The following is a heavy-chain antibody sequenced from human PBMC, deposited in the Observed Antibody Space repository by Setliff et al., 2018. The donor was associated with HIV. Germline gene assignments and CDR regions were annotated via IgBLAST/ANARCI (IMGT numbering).Heavy chain of an antibody. CDR3: ARTQLGGISAAGYYYYMDV. V-gene: IGHV2-70*17. CDR2: IDWDDDK. Sequence: SGPTLVNPTQTLTLTCTFSGFSLSPNEMCVSWIRQSPGKALEWLARIDWDDDKFYSTSLKTRLTISKDTSKNQVVLTMTNMDPVDTATYYCARTQLGGISAAGYYYYMDVRGKGTTVTVSS. D-gene: IGHD6-13*01. CDR1: GFSLSPNEMC. J-gene: IGHJ6*03.